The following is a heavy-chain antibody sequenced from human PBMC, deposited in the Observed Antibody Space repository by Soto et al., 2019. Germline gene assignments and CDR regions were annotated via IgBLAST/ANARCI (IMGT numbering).Heavy chain of an antibody. V-gene: IGHV3-48*01. J-gene: IGHJ4*02. D-gene: IGHD1-26*01. CDR3: ARDKSETYSIDY. CDR2: ISSSSYTI. Sequence: GGSLRLSCAASGFTFSSYSMTWVRQAPGKGLEWVSYISSSSYTIYYADSVKGRFTISRDNAKNSLYLQMDSLRAEDTAVYYSARDKSETYSIDYWGQGTLVTVSS. CDR1: GFTFSSYS.